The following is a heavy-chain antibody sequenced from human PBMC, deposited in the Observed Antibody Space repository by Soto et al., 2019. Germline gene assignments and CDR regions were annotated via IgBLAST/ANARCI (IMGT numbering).Heavy chain of an antibody. Sequence: SETLSLTCTVSGGSISSYYWSWIRQPPGKGLEWIGYIYYSGSTNYNPSLKSRVTISVDTSKNQFSLKLSSVTAADTAVYYCARGDSDWQNYFDYWGQGTLVTVSS. CDR2: IYYSGST. V-gene: IGHV4-59*01. CDR3: ARGDSDWQNYFDY. D-gene: IGHD3-9*01. J-gene: IGHJ4*02. CDR1: GGSISSYY.